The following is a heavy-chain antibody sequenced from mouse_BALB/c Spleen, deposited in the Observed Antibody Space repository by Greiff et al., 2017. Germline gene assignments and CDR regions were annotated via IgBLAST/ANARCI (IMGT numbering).Heavy chain of an antibody. Sequence: VKLQESGPGLVAPSQSLSITCTVSGFSLTSYGVHWVRQPPGKGLEWLGVIWAGGSTNYNSALMSRLSISKDNSKSQVFLKMNSLQTDDTAMYYCARDRGWLLPFDYWGQGTTLTVSS. CDR2: IWAGGST. V-gene: IGHV2-9*02. D-gene: IGHD2-3*01. CDR1: GFSLTSYG. J-gene: IGHJ2*01. CDR3: ARDRGWLLPFDY.